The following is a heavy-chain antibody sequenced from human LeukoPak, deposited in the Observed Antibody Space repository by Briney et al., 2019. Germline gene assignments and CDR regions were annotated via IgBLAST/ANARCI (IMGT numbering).Heavy chain of an antibody. CDR1: GFPFSSYG. V-gene: IGHV3-30*03. CDR3: ARDGSGYSYGWLNS. D-gene: IGHD5-18*01. Sequence: HGGSLRLSCAASGFPFSSYGMHWVRPAPGKGLGGVAVISYDGSNKYYADSVKGRFTISRDNSKNTLYLQMNSLRAEDTAVYYCARDGSGYSYGWLNSWGQGTLVTVSS. J-gene: IGHJ5*01. CDR2: ISYDGSNK.